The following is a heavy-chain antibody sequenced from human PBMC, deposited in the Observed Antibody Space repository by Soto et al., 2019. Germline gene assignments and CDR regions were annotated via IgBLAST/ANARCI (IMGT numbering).Heavy chain of an antibody. J-gene: IGHJ4*02. CDR1: GFTFSSYW. V-gene: IGHV3-74*01. D-gene: IGHD3-16*02. CDR2: INSDGSST. CDR3: ARFSAHDYIWGSYRYLDY. Sequence: GGSLRLSCAASGFTFSSYWMHWVRQAPGKGLVWVSRINSDGSSTSYADSVKGRFTISRDNAKNTLYLQMNSLRAEDTAVYYCARFSAHDYIWGSYRYLDYWGQGTLVTVSS.